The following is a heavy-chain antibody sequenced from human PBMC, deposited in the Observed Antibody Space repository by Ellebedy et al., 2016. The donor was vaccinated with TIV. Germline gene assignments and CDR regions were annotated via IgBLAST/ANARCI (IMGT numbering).Heavy chain of an antibody. CDR1: GFTFSNAW. V-gene: IGHV3-15*01. CDR3: ARQEPFTYSNYGYYFDY. Sequence: LSLTCXASGFTFSNAWMSWVRQAPGKGLEWVGRIKSKTDGGTTDYAAPVKGRFTISRDDSKNTLYLQMNSLKTEDTAVYYCARQEPFTYSNYGYYFDYWGQGTLVTVSS. J-gene: IGHJ4*02. D-gene: IGHD4-11*01. CDR2: IKSKTDGGTT.